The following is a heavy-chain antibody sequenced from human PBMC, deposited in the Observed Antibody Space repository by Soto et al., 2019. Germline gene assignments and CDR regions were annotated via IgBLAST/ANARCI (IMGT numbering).Heavy chain of an antibody. CDR1: GFSLSTSEVG. CDR2: IYWDDDK. J-gene: IGHJ5*02. CDR3: AHSLIGYYYDSSGSNWFDP. D-gene: IGHD3-22*01. V-gene: IGHV2-5*02. Sequence: GSGPTLVNPTQTLTLTCTFSGFSLSTSEVGVGWIRQPPGKALEWLALIYWDDDKRYSPSLKSRLTITKDTSKNQVVLTMTNMDPVDTATYYCAHSLIGYYYDSSGSNWFDPWGQGTLLTVSS.